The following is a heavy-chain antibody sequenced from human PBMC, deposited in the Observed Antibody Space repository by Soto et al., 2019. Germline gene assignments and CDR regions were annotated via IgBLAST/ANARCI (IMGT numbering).Heavy chain of an antibody. CDR1: GGSISSSNW. J-gene: IGHJ6*04. V-gene: IGHV4-4*02. Sequence: SETLSLTCAVSGGSISSSNWWSWVRQPPGKGLEWIGEIYHSGSTNYNPSLKSRVTISVDKSKNQFSLKLSSVTAADTAVYYCARSARLGYCSSTSCYGYYYGMDVWGKGTTVTVSS. CDR2: IYHSGST. D-gene: IGHD2-2*01. CDR3: ARSARLGYCSSTSCYGYYYGMDV.